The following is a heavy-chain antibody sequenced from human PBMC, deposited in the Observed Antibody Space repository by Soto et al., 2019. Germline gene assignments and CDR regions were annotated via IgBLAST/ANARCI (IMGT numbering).Heavy chain of an antibody. CDR1: GFSFSSYR. D-gene: IGHD2-15*01. Sequence: GGSLRLSCTASGFSFSSYRMNWVRQAPGKGPEWLSYISSSSRTIYYADSVKGRFTISRDNAQNSLSLQMNSLRDEDAAIYYCARDWGYCSGGTCHYGMDVWGQGTTVTVSS. V-gene: IGHV3-48*02. CDR3: ARDWGYCSGGTCHYGMDV. J-gene: IGHJ6*02. CDR2: ISSSSRTI.